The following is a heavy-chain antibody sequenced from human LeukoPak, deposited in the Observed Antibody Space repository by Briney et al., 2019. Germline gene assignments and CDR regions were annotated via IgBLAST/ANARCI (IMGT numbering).Heavy chain of an antibody. D-gene: IGHD1-7*01. CDR1: GYSFGSCS. J-gene: IGHJ5*02. CDR2: ISGYNGKT. CDR3: ARGLQWNYDLGWVAP. V-gene: IGHV1-18*01. Sequence: GASVKVSCKASGYSFGSCSITWVRQAPGQGLEWMGWISGYNGKTKYAEKFQGRVTLTTDTSTSTAYMEMRSLRHDDTAIYYCARGLQWNYDLGWVAPWGQGTLVAVSS.